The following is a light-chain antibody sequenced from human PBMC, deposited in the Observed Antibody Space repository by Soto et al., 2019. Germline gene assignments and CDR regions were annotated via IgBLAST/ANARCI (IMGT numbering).Light chain of an antibody. CDR2: GAS. Sequence: EIVMTQSPATLSVSPGERATLSCRASQSVSSNLAWYQQKPGQAPRLLIYGASTRATGIPARFSGSGSGTEFTLTISSLQSEEFAVCYCQQYNNWPFTFGPGTKVDIK. CDR1: QSVSSN. CDR3: QQYNNWPFT. V-gene: IGKV3-15*01. J-gene: IGKJ3*01.